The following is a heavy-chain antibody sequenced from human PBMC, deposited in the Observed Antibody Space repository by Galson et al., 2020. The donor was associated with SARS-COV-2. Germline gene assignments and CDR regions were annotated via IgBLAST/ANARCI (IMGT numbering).Heavy chain of an antibody. Sequence: SETLSLTCTVSNGSINRDNYYWGWVRQPPGKGLEWIASIYYTGRTYYNPSFRSRVTLSMDKPQQRFSLRLSSLTAADTAVYYCVRDSSGLAARPFDPWGQGTLVTVSS. CDR2: IYYTGRT. CDR1: NGSINRDNYY. CDR3: VRDSSGLAARPFDP. V-gene: IGHV4-39*07. J-gene: IGHJ5*02. D-gene: IGHD6-6*01.